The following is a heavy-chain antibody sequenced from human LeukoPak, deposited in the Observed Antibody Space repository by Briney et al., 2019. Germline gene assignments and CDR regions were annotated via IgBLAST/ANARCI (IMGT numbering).Heavy chain of an antibody. D-gene: IGHD3-22*01. CDR3: ARDLNSRVLPDY. Sequence: GASVKVSCKASGYTFTSYYMHWVRQAPGQGLEWMGIINPSGGSTSYAQKLQGRVTMTRDTSTSTVYMELSSLRSEDTAVYYCARDLNSRVLPDYWGQGTLVTVSS. CDR1: GYTFTSYY. V-gene: IGHV1-46*01. J-gene: IGHJ4*02. CDR2: INPSGGST.